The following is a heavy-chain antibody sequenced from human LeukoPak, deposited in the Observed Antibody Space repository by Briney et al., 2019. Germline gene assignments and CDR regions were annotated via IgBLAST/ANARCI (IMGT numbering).Heavy chain of an antibody. D-gene: IGHD3-16*01. V-gene: IGHV3-43D*03. CDR1: GFTFDDYA. Sequence: GGSLRLSCAASGFTFDDYAMHWVRQAPGKGLEWVSVISWGDDNINYADSVKGRFTISRDNSKNSLFLQMSSLRAEDTALYYCARDIVRKSYADGSGWGYFQHWGQGTLVTVSS. CDR3: ARDIVRKSYADGSGWGYFQH. CDR2: ISWGDDNI. J-gene: IGHJ1*01.